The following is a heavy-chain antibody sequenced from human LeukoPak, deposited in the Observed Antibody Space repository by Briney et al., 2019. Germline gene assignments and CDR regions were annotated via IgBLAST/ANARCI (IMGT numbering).Heavy chain of an antibody. CDR1: GGSISSGGYS. CDR3: ARGGAGFDY. CDR2: IYHSGST. Sequence: SETLSLTCAVSGGSISSGGYSWSWIRQPPGKGLEWIGYIYHSGSTYYNRSLKSRVTISVDRSKNQFSLKLSSVTAADTAVYYCARGGAGFDYWGQGTLVTVSS. V-gene: IGHV4-30-2*01. J-gene: IGHJ4*02. D-gene: IGHD1-26*01.